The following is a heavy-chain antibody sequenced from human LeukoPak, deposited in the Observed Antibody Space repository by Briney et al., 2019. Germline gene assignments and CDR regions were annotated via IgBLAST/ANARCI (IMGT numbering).Heavy chain of an antibody. CDR3: AREWFGDY. Sequence: GSLRLSCAASGFTFSSYAMHWVRQAPGKGLEWVAVISYDGSNKYYADSVKGRFTISRDNSKNTLYLQMNSLRAEDTAVYHCAREWFGDYWGQGTLVTVSS. CDR1: GFTFSSYA. D-gene: IGHD3-10*01. CDR2: ISYDGSNK. J-gene: IGHJ4*02. V-gene: IGHV3-30*04.